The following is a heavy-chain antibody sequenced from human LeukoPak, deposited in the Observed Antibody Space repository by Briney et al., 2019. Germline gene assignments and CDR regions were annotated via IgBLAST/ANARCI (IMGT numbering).Heavy chain of an antibody. V-gene: IGHV3-74*01. CDR3: ARDGRGLGNYFDY. D-gene: IGHD3-10*01. J-gene: IGHJ4*02. Sequence: GGSLRLSCAASGFTFSNYWMHWVRQAPGKGLVWVSRINSDARSTSYADSVKGRFTISRDNAKNTLYLQMNSLRAEDTAVYYCARDGRGLGNYFDYWGQGTLVTVSS. CDR2: INSDARST. CDR1: GFTFSNYW.